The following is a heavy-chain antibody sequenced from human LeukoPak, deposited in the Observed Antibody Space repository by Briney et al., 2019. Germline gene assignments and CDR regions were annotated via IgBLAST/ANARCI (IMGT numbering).Heavy chain of an antibody. CDR2: INPNSGET. CDR3: AGDRDYSNTERGFDY. Sequence: ASVKVSCKTSGYTFTDYYIHWVRQAPGQGLEWMGWINPNSGETNSAQKFQGRVTMTGDTSISTAYMELSRLTSDDTAVYYCAGDRDYSNTERGFDYWGQGTLVTVSS. V-gene: IGHV1-2*02. J-gene: IGHJ4*02. D-gene: IGHD4-11*01. CDR1: GYTFTDYY.